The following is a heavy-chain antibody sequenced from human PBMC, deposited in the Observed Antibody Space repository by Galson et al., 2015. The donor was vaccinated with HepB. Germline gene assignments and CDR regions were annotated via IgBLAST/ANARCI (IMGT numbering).Heavy chain of an antibody. CDR3: VRELRSGWYDGIDN. V-gene: IGHV3-48*02. Sequence: SLRLSCAASGFTFITYDMNWVRQAPGKGLEWVSYISSSGDTIYYADSVKGRFTISRDNAKNSLYLQVNSLRYEDTAVYYCVRELRSGWYDGIDNWGQGTQVTVSS. J-gene: IGHJ4*02. CDR1: GFTFITYD. D-gene: IGHD6-19*01. CDR2: ISSSGDTI.